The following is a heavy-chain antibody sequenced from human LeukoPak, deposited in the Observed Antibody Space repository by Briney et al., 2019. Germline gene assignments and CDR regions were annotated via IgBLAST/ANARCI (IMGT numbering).Heavy chain of an antibody. D-gene: IGHD2-2*01. CDR2: INTNTGNP. J-gene: IGHJ3*02. V-gene: IGHV7-4-1*02. CDR3: AILSRDCSSTSCPRNAGGAFDI. Sequence: ASVKVSCKASGYTFTSYAMNWVRQAPGQGLEWMGWINTNTGNPTYTQGFTGRFVFSLDTSVSTAYLQISGLKAEDTAVYYCAILSRDCSSTSCPRNAGGAFDIWGQGTMVTVSS. CDR1: GYTFTSYA.